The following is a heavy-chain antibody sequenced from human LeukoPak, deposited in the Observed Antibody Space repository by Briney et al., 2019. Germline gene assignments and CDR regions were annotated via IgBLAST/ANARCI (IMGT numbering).Heavy chain of an antibody. CDR3: ARPQGSGSDAFDI. Sequence: PSETLSLTCTVSGGSISSSSYYWGWIRQPPGKGLEWIGSIYYSGSTYYNPSLKSRVTISVDTSKNQFSLKLSSVTAADTAVYYCARPQGSGSDAFDIWGQGTMVTVSS. J-gene: IGHJ3*02. D-gene: IGHD3-10*01. CDR2: IYYSGST. V-gene: IGHV4-39*01. CDR1: GGSISSSSYY.